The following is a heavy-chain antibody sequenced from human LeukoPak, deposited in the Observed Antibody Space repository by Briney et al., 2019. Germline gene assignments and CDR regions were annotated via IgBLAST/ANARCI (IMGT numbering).Heavy chain of an antibody. V-gene: IGHV3-30*02. D-gene: IGHD5-24*01. J-gene: IGHJ4*02. Sequence: AGYLTLSCAASGFTFSSYGMDWVRQGQGQGLEWVAFIRSDGSNKYYADSGKGRFTISRDNSKNTLYLQMNSLRAEDTAVYYCAKDEMATISAPYYWGQGPLVSVPS. CDR2: IRSDGSNK. CDR1: GFTFSSYG. CDR3: AKDEMATISAPYY.